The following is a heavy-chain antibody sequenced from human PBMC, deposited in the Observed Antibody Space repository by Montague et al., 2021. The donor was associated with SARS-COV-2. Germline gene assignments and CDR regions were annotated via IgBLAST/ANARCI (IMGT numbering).Heavy chain of an antibody. V-gene: IGHV3-7*03. CDR1: GFTFSTYW. Sequence: SLRLSCAASGFTFSTYWMSWVRQAPGKGLEWVADMKQDGSEKYYVDSVKGRFTISRDNAKSLLYLEMNSLRVEDTAVYYCARGEGSHSIYYYDSSGYYVYWGQGTPVTVSS. D-gene: IGHD3-22*01. J-gene: IGHJ4*02. CDR2: MKQDGSEK. CDR3: ARGEGSHSIYYYDSSGYYVY.